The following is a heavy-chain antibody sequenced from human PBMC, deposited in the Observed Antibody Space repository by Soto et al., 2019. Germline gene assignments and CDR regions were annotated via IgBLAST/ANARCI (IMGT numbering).Heavy chain of an antibody. J-gene: IGHJ4*02. CDR3: AIGDYYDSSGYPIFDY. Sequence: SETLSLTCTVSGGSISSYYWSWIRQPPGKGLEWIGYIYYSGSTNYNPSLKSRVTISVDTSKNQFSLKLSSVTAADTAVYYCAIGDYYDSSGYPIFDYCGQGTLVPVSS. V-gene: IGHV4-59*01. D-gene: IGHD3-22*01. CDR2: IYYSGST. CDR1: GGSISSYY.